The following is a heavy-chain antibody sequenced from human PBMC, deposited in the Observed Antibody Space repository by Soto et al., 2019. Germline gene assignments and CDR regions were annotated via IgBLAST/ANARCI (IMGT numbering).Heavy chain of an antibody. J-gene: IGHJ4*02. D-gene: IGHD3-16*02. CDR2: MSWNRGSI. V-gene: IGHV3-9*01. CDR3: AKDISLGELSAPDH. CDR1: GFTFDDFA. Sequence: GGSLRLSCVASGFTFDDFAMHWVRQAPGKGLEWVSGMSWNRGSIVYADSVKGRFTISRDNAKNSLYLQMNSLRPEDTALYYCAKDISLGELSAPDHWGQGTLVTVS.